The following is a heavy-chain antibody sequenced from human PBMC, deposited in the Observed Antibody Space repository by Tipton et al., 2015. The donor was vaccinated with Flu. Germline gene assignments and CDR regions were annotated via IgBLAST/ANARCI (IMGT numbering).Heavy chain of an antibody. V-gene: IGHV3-64*02. Sequence: SLRLSCAASGFTFSSYAMHWVRQAPGKGLEYVSAISSNGDNTYYADSVKGRFTISRDNSKNTLYLQMGSLRAEDMAVYYCARGMNSGLVDVWGQGTTVTVPS. CDR1: GFTFSSYA. CDR3: ARGMNSGLVDV. J-gene: IGHJ6*02. D-gene: IGHD2/OR15-2a*01. CDR2: ISSNGDNT.